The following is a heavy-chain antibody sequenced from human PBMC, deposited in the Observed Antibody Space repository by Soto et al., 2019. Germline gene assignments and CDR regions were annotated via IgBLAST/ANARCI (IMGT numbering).Heavy chain of an antibody. J-gene: IGHJ6*03. CDR1: GYTFTSYD. CDR2: MNPNSDNT. Sequence: QVQLVQSGAEVKKPGASVKVSCKASGYTFTSYDINWVRQATGQGLEWMGWMNPNSDNTGYAQKFQGRVTMTRNTSISTAYMELSSLRSEDTAVYYCARYYDFWSGSTNYYMDVWGKGTTVTVSS. V-gene: IGHV1-8*01. CDR3: ARYYDFWSGSTNYYMDV. D-gene: IGHD3-3*01.